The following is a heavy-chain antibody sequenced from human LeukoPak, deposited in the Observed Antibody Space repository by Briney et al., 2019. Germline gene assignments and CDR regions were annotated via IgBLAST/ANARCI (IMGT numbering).Heavy chain of an antibody. CDR2: INPSGGST. D-gene: IGHD3-10*01. CDR3: ARDFYISGRKYDLSDP. Sequence: GASVTVSFTASGYTFTSYYMHWVRQAPGQGLEWMGIINPSGGSTSYAQKFQGRVTMTRDTSTSTVYMELSSLRSEDTAVYYCARDFYISGRKYDLSDPCGQGTLVTVSS. J-gene: IGHJ5*02. V-gene: IGHV1-46*01. CDR1: GYTFTSYY.